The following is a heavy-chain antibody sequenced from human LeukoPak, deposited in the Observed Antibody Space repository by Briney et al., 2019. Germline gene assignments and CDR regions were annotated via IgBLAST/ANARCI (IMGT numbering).Heavy chain of an antibody. V-gene: IGHV5-51*01. CDR1: GYSFTSYW. D-gene: IGHD1-26*01. J-gene: IGHJ4*02. Sequence: GESLKISCKGSGYSFTSYWIAWVRQMPGKGLEWMGVIYPGDSDTRYSPSFQGQVSISADKSIGTAYLQWSSLKASDTAMYYCARSYSGRYAYFDYWGQGTLLTVSS. CDR2: IYPGDSDT. CDR3: ARSYSGRYAYFDY.